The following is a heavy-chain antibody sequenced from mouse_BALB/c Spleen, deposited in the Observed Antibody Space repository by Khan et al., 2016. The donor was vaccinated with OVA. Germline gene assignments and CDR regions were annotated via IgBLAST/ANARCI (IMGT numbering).Heavy chain of an antibody. J-gene: IGHJ3*01. CDR1: GYSITSDYA. CDR2: ITYSGST. V-gene: IGHV3-2*02. D-gene: IGHD3-3*01. Sequence: EVQLQESGPGLVKPSQSLSLTCTVSGYSITSDYAWNWIRQFPGNKLEWVGYITYSGSTGYTPSLKSRTSITRDQSKNQFFLHLNSVAPEDPAAYCCTRGRAYWCQGTLVTVSA. CDR3: TRGRAY.